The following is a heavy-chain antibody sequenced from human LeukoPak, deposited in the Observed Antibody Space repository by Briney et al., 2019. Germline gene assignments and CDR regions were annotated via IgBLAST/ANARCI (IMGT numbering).Heavy chain of an antibody. D-gene: IGHD4-11*01. Sequence: PSETLSLTCSVSGGSISSYYWSWIRQSPGKGLEWIGYIYYTGATYYNPSLESRVTVSIDTSKRQLSLELRSVTAADTAVYFCARDRRESSKPNDAFDIWSQGTMVTVSA. CDR1: GGSISSYY. V-gene: IGHV4-59*01. CDR2: IYYTGAT. CDR3: ARDRRESSKPNDAFDI. J-gene: IGHJ3*02.